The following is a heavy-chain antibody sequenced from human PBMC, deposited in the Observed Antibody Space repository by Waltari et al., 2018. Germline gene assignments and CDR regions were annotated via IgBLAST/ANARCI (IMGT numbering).Heavy chain of an antibody. Sequence: QVQLVESGGGLVKPGGSLRLSCAASGFSFSDYYMSWIRQAPGKGLEWVSYISSSSSYTNYADSVKGRFTISRDNAKNSLYLQMDNLSAEDTAVFYCARALLRGWYFDLWGRGTLVTVSS. CDR1: GFSFSDYY. D-gene: IGHD4-17*01. CDR2: ISSSSSYT. J-gene: IGHJ2*01. CDR3: ARALLRGWYFDL. V-gene: IGHV3-11*06.